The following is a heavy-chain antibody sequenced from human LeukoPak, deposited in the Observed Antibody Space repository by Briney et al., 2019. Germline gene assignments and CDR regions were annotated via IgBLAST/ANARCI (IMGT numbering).Heavy chain of an antibody. CDR2: IYYSGST. Sequence: SETLSLTCTVSGDSISSSSYYWGWIRQPPGKGLEWIGSIYYSGSTYYNPSLKSRVTISVDTSKNQFSLKLSSVTAADTAVYYCARVVVPAASNWFDPWGQGTLVTVSS. CDR1: GDSISSSSYY. J-gene: IGHJ5*02. D-gene: IGHD2-2*01. CDR3: ARVVVPAASNWFDP. V-gene: IGHV4-39*07.